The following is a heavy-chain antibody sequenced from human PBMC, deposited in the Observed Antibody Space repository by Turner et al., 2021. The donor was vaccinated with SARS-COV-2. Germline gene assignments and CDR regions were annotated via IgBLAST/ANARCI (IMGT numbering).Heavy chain of an antibody. V-gene: IGHV4-39*01. CDR3: APSPITMVRGVITFGWFDP. J-gene: IGHJ5*02. CDR1: GGSISSSSYY. Sequence: QLQLQESGPGLVKPSETLSLTCTVSGGSISSSSYYWGWIRQPPGKGLEWIGSFYYSGSTYYNPSLKSRVTISVDTSKNQFSLKLSSVTAADTAVYYCAPSPITMVRGVITFGWFDPWGQGTLVTVSS. CDR2: FYYSGST. D-gene: IGHD3-10*01.